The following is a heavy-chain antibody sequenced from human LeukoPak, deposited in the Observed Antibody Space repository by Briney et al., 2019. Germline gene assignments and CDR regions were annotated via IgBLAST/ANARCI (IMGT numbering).Heavy chain of an antibody. Sequence: SETLSLTCAVYGGSFSGYYWSWIRQPPGKGLEWIGELNHSGSTNYNPSLKSRVTISVDTSKNQFSLKLSSVTAADTAVYYCARGCSTSWRKYYFDYWGQGTLVTVSS. V-gene: IGHV4-34*01. CDR3: ARGCSTSWRKYYFDY. J-gene: IGHJ4*02. D-gene: IGHD2-2*01. CDR1: GGSFSGYY. CDR2: LNHSGST.